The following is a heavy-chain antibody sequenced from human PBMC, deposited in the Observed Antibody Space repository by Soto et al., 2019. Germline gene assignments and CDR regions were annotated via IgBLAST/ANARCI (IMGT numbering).Heavy chain of an antibody. J-gene: IGHJ4*02. Sequence: EVQLLESGGGLVQPGGSLRLSCAASGFTFSSYAMSWVRQIPGKGLEWVSAISGGDGSTYYADSVKGRFTISRDNSKTALYLQMNRLRAGDTAVYYCAKRQAVQGRGGSGPFDYWGQGTLVTVSS. V-gene: IGHV3-23*01. CDR1: GFTFSSYA. D-gene: IGHD2-15*01. CDR3: AKRQAVQGRGGSGPFDY. CDR2: ISGGDGST.